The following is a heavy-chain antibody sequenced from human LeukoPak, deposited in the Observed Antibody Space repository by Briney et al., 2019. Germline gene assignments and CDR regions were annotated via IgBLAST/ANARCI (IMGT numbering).Heavy chain of an antibody. CDR3: ARGGNRFGGFYFDY. J-gene: IGHJ4*02. V-gene: IGHV4-31*03. D-gene: IGHD3-10*01. CDR1: ADSLSSGGHY. CDR2: IHHSGRS. Sequence: SETLSLTCTVSADSLSSGGHYWAWIRQFPGRGLESIGFIHHSGRSRHNPSLKDRVAISVDTSRKQFALKLSSVTAADTAMYYCARGGNRFGGFYFDYWGQGIQVIVSS.